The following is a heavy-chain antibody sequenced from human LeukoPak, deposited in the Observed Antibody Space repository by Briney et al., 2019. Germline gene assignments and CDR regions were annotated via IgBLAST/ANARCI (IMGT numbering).Heavy chain of an antibody. CDR3: AHSTTMVRDFDY. CDR1: GFSLSTRGVG. D-gene: IGHD3-10*01. V-gene: IGHV2-5*01. Sequence: SGPTLVKPTQTLTLTCTFSGFSLSTRGVGVGWIRQPPGKALEWLSLIYWNDDKRYSPSLKSRLTITKDTSKDQVVLTMTNMDPVDTATYYCAHSTTMVRDFDYWGQGTLVTVSS. CDR2: IYWNDDK. J-gene: IGHJ4*02.